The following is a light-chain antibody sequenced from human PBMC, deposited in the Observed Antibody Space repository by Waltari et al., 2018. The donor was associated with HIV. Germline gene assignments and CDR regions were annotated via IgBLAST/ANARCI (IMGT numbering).Light chain of an antibody. J-gene: IGLJ1*01. CDR1: SSDVGAYDF. CDR2: EVT. V-gene: IGLV2-8*01. CDR3: TSYASNNKYV. Sequence: QSALTQPPSASGSPGQSVTISCTGTSSDVGAYDFFSWYQQHPGKVPKLIISEVTKRPSGVPDRFFGSKSDNTASLTISGLQAEDEADYYCTSYASNNKYVFGTGTKVTVL.